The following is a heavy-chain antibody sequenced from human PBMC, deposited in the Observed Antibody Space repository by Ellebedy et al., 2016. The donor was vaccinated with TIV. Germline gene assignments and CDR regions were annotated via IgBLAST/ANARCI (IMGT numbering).Heavy chain of an antibody. V-gene: IGHV1-2*02. CDR1: GYTFTAYH. D-gene: IGHD6-19*01. J-gene: IGHJ5*02. Sequence: ASVKVSCKASGYTFTAYHIHWVRQAPGQGLEWMGWIYPYSGGTNYAPKFQGRVTMTRDTSINTAYMELSSLRSDDTAVYYCTRGFSIAVAGNWFDPWGQGTLVTVSS. CDR3: TRGFSIAVAGNWFDP. CDR2: IYPYSGGT.